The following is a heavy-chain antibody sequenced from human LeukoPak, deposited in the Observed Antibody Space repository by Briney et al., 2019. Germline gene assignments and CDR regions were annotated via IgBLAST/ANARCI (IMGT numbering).Heavy chain of an antibody. D-gene: IGHD2-2*01. CDR3: ARLLIVVDTGGNYYYGMDV. V-gene: IGHV1-69*13. CDR2: VIPIFGTA. CDR1: GGTFSSYA. J-gene: IGHJ6*02. Sequence: SVKVSCKASGGTFSSYAISGVRQAPGQGLECVGGVIPIFGTANYAQKFQGRVTITADESTSTAYMELSSLRSEDTAVYYCARLLIVVDTGGNYYYGMDVWGQGTTVTVSS.